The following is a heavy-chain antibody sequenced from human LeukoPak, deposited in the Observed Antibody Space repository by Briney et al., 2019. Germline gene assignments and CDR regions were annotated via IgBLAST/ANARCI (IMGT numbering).Heavy chain of an antibody. Sequence: EPGPTPANPTQTPTLTCTFSGFSLSTNGVGVGWIRQTPGKALEWLALIYWDDDKRYSPSLRSRLTITKDTSKNQLVLTMTNMDPVDTATYYCTHSGFSSGWHVKVDYWGQGTLVTVSS. V-gene: IGHV2-5*02. CDR1: GFSLSTNGVG. CDR2: IYWDDDK. D-gene: IGHD6-19*01. CDR3: THSGFSSGWHVKVDY. J-gene: IGHJ4*02.